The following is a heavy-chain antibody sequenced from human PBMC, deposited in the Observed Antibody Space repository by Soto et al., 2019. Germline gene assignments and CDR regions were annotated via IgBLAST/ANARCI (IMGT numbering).Heavy chain of an antibody. J-gene: IGHJ4*02. CDR2: INPNSGGT. CDR3: ARAATYYDILTAFDY. Sequence: QVQLVQSGAEVKKPGASVKVSCKASGYTFTGYYMHWVRQAPGQGLEWMGWINPNSGGTNYAQKFQGWVTMTRDTSISTAYMELRRLRSDDTAVYYCARAATYYDILTAFDYWGQGTLVTVSS. D-gene: IGHD3-9*01. V-gene: IGHV1-2*04. CDR1: GYTFTGYY.